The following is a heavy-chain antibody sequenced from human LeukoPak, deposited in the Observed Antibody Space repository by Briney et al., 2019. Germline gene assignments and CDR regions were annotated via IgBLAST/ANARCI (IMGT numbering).Heavy chain of an antibody. Sequence: ASVKVSCTASGYTFTSYGISWVRQATGQGLEWMGWMNPNSGNTGYAQKFQGRVTMTRNTPISTAYMELSSLRSEDTAVYYCARGRYSSSWYYYYGMDVWGQGTTVTVSS. D-gene: IGHD6-13*01. V-gene: IGHV1-8*02. J-gene: IGHJ6*02. CDR1: GYTFTSYG. CDR2: MNPNSGNT. CDR3: ARGRYSSSWYYYYGMDV.